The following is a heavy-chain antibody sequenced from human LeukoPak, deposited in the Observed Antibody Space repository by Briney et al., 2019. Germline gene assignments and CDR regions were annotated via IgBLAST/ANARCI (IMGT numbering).Heavy chain of an antibody. D-gene: IGHD6-13*01. J-gene: IGHJ4*02. V-gene: IGHV4-39*07. CDR1: GGSISSTSYY. CDR2: IYYSGST. Sequence: SETLSLTCTVSGGSISSTSYYWGWIRQPPGKGLEWIGNIYYSGSTYYNPSLKSRVTISVDTSKNQFSLKLSSVTAADTAVYYCARAYSSSWFDYWGQGTLVTVSS. CDR3: ARAYSSSWFDY.